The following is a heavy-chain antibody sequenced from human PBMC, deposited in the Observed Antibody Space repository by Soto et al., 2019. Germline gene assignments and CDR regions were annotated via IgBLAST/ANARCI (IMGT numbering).Heavy chain of an antibody. CDR1: GGFLSESY. D-gene: IGHD3-16*01. J-gene: IGHJ5*02. Sequence: SETLSLTCAVYGGFLSESYWSWIRQPPGKGLEWIGEINHVGGTNYNPSLKSRVTMSVDTSQNQFSLRLISVTAADTAMYFCVRIRYQLPSSVLWLDPWGQGTPVTVSS. CDR3: VRIRYQLPSSVLWLDP. V-gene: IGHV4-34*01. CDR2: INHVGGT.